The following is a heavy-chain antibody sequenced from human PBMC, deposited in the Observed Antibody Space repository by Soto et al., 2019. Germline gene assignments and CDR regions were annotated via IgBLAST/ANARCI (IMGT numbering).Heavy chain of an antibody. CDR1: GGSISSISYY. V-gene: IGHV4-39*01. D-gene: IGHD5-18*01. CDR2: IYYSGST. CDR3: ARHDVSYGQYNWFDP. Sequence: PSETLSLTCTVSGGSISSISYYWGWIRQPPGKGLEWIGSIYYSGSTDYNPSLKSRVTISVDTSKNQFSLKLSSVTAADTAVYYCARHDVSYGQYNWFDPWGQGTLVTSPQ. J-gene: IGHJ5*02.